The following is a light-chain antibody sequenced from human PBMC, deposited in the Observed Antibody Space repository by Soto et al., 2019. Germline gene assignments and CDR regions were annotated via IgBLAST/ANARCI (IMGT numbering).Light chain of an antibody. V-gene: IGKV3-11*01. J-gene: IGKJ2*01. CDR1: QSVSSY. CDR2: DAS. Sequence: EIVLTQSPATLSLSPGERATLSCRASQSVSSYLAWYQQKPGQAPRLLIYDASNRATGTPARFSGSGSGTDFTLTISSLEPEDFAVYYCQQRNNWPPRYTFGQGTNLEIK. CDR3: QQRNNWPPRYT.